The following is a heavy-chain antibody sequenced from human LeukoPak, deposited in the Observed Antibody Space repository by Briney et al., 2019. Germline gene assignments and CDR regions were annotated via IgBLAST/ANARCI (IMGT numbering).Heavy chain of an antibody. J-gene: IGHJ4*02. D-gene: IGHD3-3*01. CDR2: VHLDGRT. CDR1: GGSVTSTNW. Sequence: SETLSLTCDVSGGSVTSTNWWTWVRQPPGKGLEWIGEVHLDGRTNYNPSLKSRLIMSVDLPESHISLKLTSVTAADTAVYYCAREGGFYRPLDYSGQGTLVTVSS. V-gene: IGHV4-4*02. CDR3: AREGGFYRPLDY.